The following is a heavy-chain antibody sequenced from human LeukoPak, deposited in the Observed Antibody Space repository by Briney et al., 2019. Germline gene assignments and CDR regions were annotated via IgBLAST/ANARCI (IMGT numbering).Heavy chain of an antibody. Sequence: GGSLRLSCAASGFTFSSYEMDWVRQAPGKGLEWVSYISSSGSTTYYADSVKGRFTISRDNAKNSLYLQMNRLRAEDTAVYYCARESGYSYGCFDYWSQGTLVTVSS. CDR1: GFTFSSYE. CDR3: ARESGYSYGCFDY. J-gene: IGHJ4*02. CDR2: ISSSGSTT. D-gene: IGHD5-18*01. V-gene: IGHV3-48*03.